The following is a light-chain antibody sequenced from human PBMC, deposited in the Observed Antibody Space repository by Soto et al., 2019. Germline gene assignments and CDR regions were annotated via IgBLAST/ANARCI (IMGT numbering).Light chain of an antibody. J-gene: IGLJ7*01. CDR3: GTWDTSLSGAV. V-gene: IGLV1-51*01. CDR2: VNN. CDR1: SFNIGNNY. Sequence: QSVLTQPPSVSAAPGHTVTVSCSGGSFNIGNNYVSWYQQLPGTAPKLLIYVNNKRPSGIPDRFSGSKSGTSATLGITGLQTGDEADYYCGTWDTSLSGAVFGGGTQLTVL.